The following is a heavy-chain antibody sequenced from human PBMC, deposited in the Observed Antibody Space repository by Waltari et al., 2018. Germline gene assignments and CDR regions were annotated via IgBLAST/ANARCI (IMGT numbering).Heavy chain of an antibody. CDR3: ARGRMMQTGGWHDYFDF. V-gene: IGHV3-30-3*01. CDR1: GLTFSSAA. Sequence: QVLLVESGGGVVQPGSSLRRSCAASGLTFSSAALDWVRRAPGRGLEWVAVVSDDGSRKYYSDSVKGRFTISRDASKNTLYLQMNSLRVEDTAVYYCARGRMMQTGGWHDYFDFWGQGTLVTVSS. D-gene: IGHD6-19*01. CDR2: VSDDGSRK. J-gene: IGHJ4*02.